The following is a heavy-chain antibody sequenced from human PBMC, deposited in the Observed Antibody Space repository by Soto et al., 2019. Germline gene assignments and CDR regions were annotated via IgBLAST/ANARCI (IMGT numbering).Heavy chain of an antibody. CDR1: GFTFDDYA. CDR2: ISWNSGSI. J-gene: IGHJ4*02. Sequence: HPGGSLRLSCAASGFTFDDYAMHWVRQAPGKGLEWVSGISWNSGSIGYADSVKGRFTISRDNAKNSLYLQMNSLRAEDTALYYCAKDGQFGVVNYYFDYWGQGTLVTVSS. V-gene: IGHV3-9*01. D-gene: IGHD3-3*01. CDR3: AKDGQFGVVNYYFDY.